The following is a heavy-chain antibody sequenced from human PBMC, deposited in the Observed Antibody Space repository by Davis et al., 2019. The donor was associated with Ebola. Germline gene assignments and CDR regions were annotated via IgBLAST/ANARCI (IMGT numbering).Heavy chain of an antibody. CDR1: GFTFSSYA. CDR3: ARVLGSSNDY. J-gene: IGHJ4*02. CDR2: ISYDGSNK. V-gene: IGHV3-30-3*01. Sequence: GGSLRLSCSASGFTFSSYAMHWVRQAPGKGLEWVAVISYDGSNKYYADSVKGRFTISRDNSKNTLYPQMNSLRAEDTAVYYCARVLGSSNDYWGQGTLVTVSS. D-gene: IGHD6-13*01.